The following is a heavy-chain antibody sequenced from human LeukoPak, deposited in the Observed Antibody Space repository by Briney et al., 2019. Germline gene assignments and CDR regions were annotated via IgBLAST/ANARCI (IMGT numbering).Heavy chain of an antibody. V-gene: IGHV5-51*01. CDR2: IYPGDSDT. Sequence: GESLKISCKGSGYSFTTYWIGWVRQMPGKGLEWMGIIYPGDSDTRYSPSFQGQVTISADKSTSTAYLQWSRLKASDTAMYYCARQGYCGGDCYANDGFDIWGQGTMVTVSS. CDR1: GYSFTTYW. CDR3: ARQGYCGGDCYANDGFDI. D-gene: IGHD2-21*02. J-gene: IGHJ3*02.